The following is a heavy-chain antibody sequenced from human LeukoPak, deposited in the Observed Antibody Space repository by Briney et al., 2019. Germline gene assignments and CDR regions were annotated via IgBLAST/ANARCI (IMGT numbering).Heavy chain of an antibody. CDR1: GFTVSSNY. Sequence: GGSLRLSCAASGFTVSSNYMSWVRQAPGKGLEWVSVIYSGGSTHYADSVKGRFTISRDNSKNTLYLQMNSLRAEDTAVYYCARAGVATITLGYWGQGTLVTVSS. CDR3: ARAGVATITLGY. CDR2: IYSGGST. J-gene: IGHJ4*02. V-gene: IGHV3-53*01. D-gene: IGHD5-12*01.